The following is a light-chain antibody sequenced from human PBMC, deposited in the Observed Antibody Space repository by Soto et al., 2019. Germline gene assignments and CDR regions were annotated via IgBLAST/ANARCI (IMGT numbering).Light chain of an antibody. V-gene: IGKV3-20*01. CDR2: DIS. CDR1: QNVGSRY. J-gene: IGKJ1*01. CDR3: QQYGSSPET. Sequence: EIVLTQSPGTLSLSPGERATLSCRASQNVGSRYLAWYQQKPGRAPRLLIHDISRRTTGIPDRFSGSGSGTDFTLTISRLEPEDFAVYYCQQYGSSPETFGRGTKVDIK.